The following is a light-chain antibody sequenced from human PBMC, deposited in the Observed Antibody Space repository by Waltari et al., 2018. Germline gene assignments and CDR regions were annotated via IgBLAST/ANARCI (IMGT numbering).Light chain of an antibody. CDR3: QTWGTGVQWV. V-gene: IGLV4-69*01. CDR1: SEFSSYA. J-gene: IGLJ3*02. Sequence: QPVLTQSPSASASLGASVKLTCTLSSEFSSYAAVWHQQQPEKGPRYLMKVNSDGTHAKGDGIPDRFSGSSSGAERYLTLSSLQSDEEADDYCQTWGTGVQWVFGGGSKVTVL. CDR2: VNSDGTH.